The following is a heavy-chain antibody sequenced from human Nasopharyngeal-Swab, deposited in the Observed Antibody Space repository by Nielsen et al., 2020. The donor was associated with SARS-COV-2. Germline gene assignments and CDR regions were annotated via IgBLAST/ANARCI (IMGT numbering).Heavy chain of an antibody. D-gene: IGHD2-15*01. V-gene: IGHV4-34*01. Sequence: SETLSLTCDVFGGTLNGFHWKWIRQTPGKGLEWIGEINDRGSGNYNPSLRSRVTISAGTSNIQFSLNLNSVTAADTAVYYCARGQDAYYYMDVWGEGTTVTVSS. CDR1: GGTLNGFH. CDR3: ARGQDAYYYMDV. J-gene: IGHJ6*03. CDR2: INDRGSG.